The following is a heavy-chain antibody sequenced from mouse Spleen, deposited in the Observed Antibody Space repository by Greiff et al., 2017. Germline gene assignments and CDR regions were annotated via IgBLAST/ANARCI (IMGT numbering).Heavy chain of an antibody. CDR2: ISDGGSYT. CDR1: GFTFSSYA. CDR3: ARDGKYWYFDV. D-gene: IGHD4-1*01. J-gene: IGHJ1*03. V-gene: IGHV5-4*01. Sequence: EVKLVESGGGLVKPGGSLKLSCAASGFTFSSYAMSWVRQTPEKRLEWVATISDGGSYTCYPDNVKGRFTISRDNAKNNLYLQMSHLKSEDTAMYYCARDGKYWYFDVWGTGTTVTVSS.